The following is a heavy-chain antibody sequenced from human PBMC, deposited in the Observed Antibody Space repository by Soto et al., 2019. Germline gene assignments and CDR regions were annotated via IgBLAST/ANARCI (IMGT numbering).Heavy chain of an antibody. D-gene: IGHD2-21*02. V-gene: IGHV3-15*01. CDR3: TTGVTSRGMDV. J-gene: IGHJ6*02. CDR2: IKTKTDGGTT. Sequence: PVGSLRLSCAASGFTFSNAWMSWVRQAPGKGLEWVGRIKTKTDGGTTDYAAPVKGRFTISRDDSKNTLYLQMNSLKTEDTAVYYCTTGVTSRGMDVWGQGTTVTVSS. CDR1: GFTFSNAW.